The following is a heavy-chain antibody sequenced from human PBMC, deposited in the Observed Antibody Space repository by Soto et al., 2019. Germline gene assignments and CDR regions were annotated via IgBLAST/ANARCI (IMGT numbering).Heavy chain of an antibody. D-gene: IGHD3-16*01. J-gene: IGHJ3*02. Sequence: GGSLRLSCAASGFTFSSYGMHWVRQAPGKGLEWVAVIWYDGSNKYYADSVKGRFTVSRDNSKNTLYLQMNSLRAEDTAVYYCARVLGGSRTEYDYIWGRPGAFDIWGQGTMVTVSS. CDR1: GFTFSSYG. CDR3: ARVLGGSRTEYDYIWGRPGAFDI. V-gene: IGHV3-33*01. CDR2: IWYDGSNK.